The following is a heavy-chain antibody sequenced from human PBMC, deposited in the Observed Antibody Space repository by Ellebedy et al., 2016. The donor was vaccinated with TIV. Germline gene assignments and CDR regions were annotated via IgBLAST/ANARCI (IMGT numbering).Heavy chain of an antibody. J-gene: IGHJ4*02. Sequence: SETLSLTXAVSGGSISSGGYSWSWIRQPPGKGLEWIGYIYHSGSTYYNPSLKSRVTISVDRSKNQFSLKLSSVTAADTAVYYCAREGAVAGMRGYYFDYWGQGTLVTVSS. CDR2: IYHSGST. D-gene: IGHD6-19*01. V-gene: IGHV4-30-2*01. CDR3: AREGAVAGMRGYYFDY. CDR1: GGSISSGGYS.